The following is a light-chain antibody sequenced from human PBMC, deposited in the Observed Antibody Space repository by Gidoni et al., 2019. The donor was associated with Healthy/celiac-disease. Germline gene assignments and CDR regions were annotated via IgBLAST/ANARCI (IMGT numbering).Light chain of an antibody. Sequence: DIVMTQSPDSLTVSLGERATINCKCSRSVLYSSNNKNFLAWYQQKPGQPPKLLIYWASTRESGVPYRFSGSGSGTDFTLTISSLQAEDVAIYYCQQYYSSPYTFGRGTKLEIK. CDR1: RSVLYSSNNKNF. J-gene: IGKJ2*01. V-gene: IGKV4-1*01. CDR2: WAS. CDR3: QQYYSSPYT.